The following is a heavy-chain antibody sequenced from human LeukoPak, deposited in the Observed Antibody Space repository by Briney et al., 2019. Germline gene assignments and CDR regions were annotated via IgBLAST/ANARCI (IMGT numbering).Heavy chain of an antibody. D-gene: IGHD3-10*01. V-gene: IGHV3-53*01. Sequence: GGSLRLSCAASGFTVSSNYISWVRQAPGKGLEWVSVIFSDGSSYYTDSVKGRFTISRDNAKNSLYLQMNSLRDDDTAVYYCARKCHGSGNYYPDYWGQGTLVTVSS. CDR2: IFSDGSS. J-gene: IGHJ4*02. CDR1: GFTVSSNY. CDR3: ARKCHGSGNYYPDY.